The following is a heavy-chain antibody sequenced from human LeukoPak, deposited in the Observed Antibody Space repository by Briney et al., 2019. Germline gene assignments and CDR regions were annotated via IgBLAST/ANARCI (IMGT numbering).Heavy chain of an antibody. J-gene: IGHJ6*03. V-gene: IGHV1-69*13. CDR2: IIPIFGTA. Sequence: SVKVSCKASGGTFSSYAISWVRQAPGQGLEWMGGIIPIFGTANYAQKFQGRVTITADESTSTAYMELSSLRSEDTAVYYCARSITMVRGVIITAQYYYYMDVWGKGTTVTISS. CDR3: ARSITMVRGVIITAQYYYYMDV. CDR1: GGTFSSYA. D-gene: IGHD3-10*01.